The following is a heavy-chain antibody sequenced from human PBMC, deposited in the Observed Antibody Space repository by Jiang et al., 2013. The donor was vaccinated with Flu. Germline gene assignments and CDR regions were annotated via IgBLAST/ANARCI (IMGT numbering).Heavy chain of an antibody. D-gene: IGHD3-3*01. Sequence: VESGVEVKKPGESLRISCQGSGYNFTGYWVAWVRQMPGKGLEWMGLIDPGDSDVKYSPTFQGQVTLSADKSTNTAFLQWSTLKASDTAVYFCARRRGYCSEAVCYGYDGVDVWGQGTSVTVS. V-gene: IGHV5-51*01. CDR3: ARRRGYCSEAVCYGYDGVDV. CDR2: IDPGDSDV. CDR1: GYNFTGYW. J-gene: IGHJ6*02.